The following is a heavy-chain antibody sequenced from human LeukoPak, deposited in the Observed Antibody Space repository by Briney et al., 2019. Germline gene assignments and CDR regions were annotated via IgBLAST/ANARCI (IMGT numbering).Heavy chain of an antibody. Sequence: GGSLRLSCAASGFTFSSYAMHWVRQAPGKGLEWVADISYDGSNKYYADSVKGRFTISRDNTKNTLYLQMNSLRAEDTAVYYGARERTAYGGYILDYWGQGTLVTVSS. CDR1: GFTFSSYA. D-gene: IGHD5-12*01. J-gene: IGHJ4*02. V-gene: IGHV3-30*04. CDR2: ISYDGSNK. CDR3: ARERTAYGGYILDY.